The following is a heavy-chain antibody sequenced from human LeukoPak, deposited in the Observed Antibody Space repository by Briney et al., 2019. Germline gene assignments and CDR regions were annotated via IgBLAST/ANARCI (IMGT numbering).Heavy chain of an antibody. CDR3: TTDRRQIAVAGPDDY. CDR1: GFTFSSYA. V-gene: IGHV3-23*01. D-gene: IGHD6-19*01. CDR2: ISGSGGST. Sequence: PGGSLRLSCAASGFTFSSYAMSWVRQAPGKGLEWVSAISGSGGSTYYADSVKGRFTISRDNSKNTLYLQMNSLKTEDTAVFYCTTDRRQIAVAGPDDYWGQGTLVTVSS. J-gene: IGHJ4*02.